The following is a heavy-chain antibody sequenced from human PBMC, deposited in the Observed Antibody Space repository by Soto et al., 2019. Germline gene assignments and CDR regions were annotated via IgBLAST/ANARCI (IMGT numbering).Heavy chain of an antibody. CDR2: VSASGLNT. D-gene: IGHD1-20*01. CDR1: GFTFSTYA. J-gene: IGHJ4*02. V-gene: IGHV3-23*01. CDR3: ARGVTVGVTGPDY. Sequence: GGSLRLSCAASGFTFSTYAMAWVRQAPGKGLERVSGVSASGLNTDYADPVKGRFYISRDNSKNTVSLHMNSLRAEYMALFYCARGVTVGVTGPDYWGQGKLVTVSS.